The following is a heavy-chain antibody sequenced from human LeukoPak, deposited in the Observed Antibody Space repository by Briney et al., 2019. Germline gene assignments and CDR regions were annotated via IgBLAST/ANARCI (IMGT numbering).Heavy chain of an antibody. CDR2: ISGSGGST. D-gene: IGHD3-22*01. CDR1: GFTFSSYS. CDR3: AKARGTVVPPFDY. V-gene: IGHV3-23*01. J-gene: IGHJ4*02. Sequence: PGGSLRLSCAASGFTFSSYSMDWVRQAPGKGLEWVSSISGSGGSTYYADSVKGRFTVSRDNSKNTLYLQMNSLRAEDTAVYYCAKARGTVVPPFDYWGQGTLATVS.